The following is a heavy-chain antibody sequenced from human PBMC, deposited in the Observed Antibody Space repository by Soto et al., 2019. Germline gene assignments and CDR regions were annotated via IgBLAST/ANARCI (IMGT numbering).Heavy chain of an antibody. J-gene: IGHJ5*02. Sequence: QVQLVQSGAEVKKPGASVKVSCKASGYTFTSYYMHWVRQAPGQGLEWMGIINPSGGSTSYAQKGQGRVPRTRDTSTSTVSRELASLRSEDTAVYYCARVYPSDARYGYVGNNWFDPWGQGTLVTVSS. D-gene: IGHD5-18*01. V-gene: IGHV1-46*03. CDR2: INPSGGST. CDR3: ARVYPSDARYGYVGNNWFDP. CDR1: GYTFTSYY.